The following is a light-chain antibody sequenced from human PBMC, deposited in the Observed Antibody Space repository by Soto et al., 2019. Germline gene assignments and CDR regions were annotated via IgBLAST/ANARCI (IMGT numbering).Light chain of an antibody. CDR3: CSYTTSRRYV. Sequence: QSALTQPASVSGSPGQSITISCTGTSRDVGRYNFVSWYQHHPGKAPKVIIYEATKRPSGVSNRFSGSKSGNTASLTISGLQAEDESDYYCCSYTTSRRYVFGTGTKLTVL. CDR1: SRDVGRYNF. CDR2: EAT. V-gene: IGLV2-23*01. J-gene: IGLJ1*01.